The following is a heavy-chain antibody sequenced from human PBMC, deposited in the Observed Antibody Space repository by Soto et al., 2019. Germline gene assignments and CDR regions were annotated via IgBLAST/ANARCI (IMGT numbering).Heavy chain of an antibody. CDR2: INPNSGGT. CDR1: GYTFTGYY. CDR3: ARDFYDIPGYYYYGMDV. Sequence: ASVKVSCKTSGYTFTGYYMHWVRQAPGQGLEWKGWINPNSGGTNYAQKYQGWVTITRDTSISTAYMELSRLRSDDTAVYYCARDFYDIPGYYYYGMDVWGQGTTVTVSS. D-gene: IGHD3-9*01. J-gene: IGHJ6*02. V-gene: IGHV1-2*04.